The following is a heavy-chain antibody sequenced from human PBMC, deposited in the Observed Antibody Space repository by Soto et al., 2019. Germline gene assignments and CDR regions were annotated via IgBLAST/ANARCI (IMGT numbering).Heavy chain of an antibody. CDR1: GDTLTELS. CDR2: FDPEDGQT. D-gene: IGHD3-10*01. V-gene: IGHV1-24*01. Sequence: GASVKVSCKVSGDTLTELSMHWVRQAPGKGLEWMGGFDPEDGQTIYAQKFQGRVAMTEDTSTNTAYMELSSLRSEDTAVYSCVVDGGSSWGQGTLVTVSS. J-gene: IGHJ4*02. CDR3: VVDGGSS.